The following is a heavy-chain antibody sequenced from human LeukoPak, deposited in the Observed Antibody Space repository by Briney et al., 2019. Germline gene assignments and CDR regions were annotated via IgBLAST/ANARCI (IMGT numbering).Heavy chain of an antibody. CDR1: GGSISSGSYY. D-gene: IGHD3-3*01. Sequence: PSQTLSLTCTVSGGSISSGSYYWSWIRQPAGRGLEWIGRIYTSGSTNYNPSLKSRVTISVDTSKNQFSLKLSSVTAADTAVYYCARDREAPYDFWSGYLGGGNWFDHWGQGTLVTVSS. CDR2: IYTSGST. CDR3: ARDREAPYDFWSGYLGGGNWFDH. J-gene: IGHJ5*02. V-gene: IGHV4-61*02.